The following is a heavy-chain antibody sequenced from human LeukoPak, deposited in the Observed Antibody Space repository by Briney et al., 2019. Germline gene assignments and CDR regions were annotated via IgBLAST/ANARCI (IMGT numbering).Heavy chain of an antibody. Sequence: PSETLSLTCAVYGGSFSGYYWSWIRQLPGKGLEWIGEINHSGRTNYNPSLKSRVTISVDTSKNQFSLNLSSVTAADTAVYYCASGYYGSGNVDYWGQGTLVTVSS. CDR1: GGSFSGYY. D-gene: IGHD3-10*01. V-gene: IGHV4-34*01. J-gene: IGHJ4*02. CDR2: INHSGRT. CDR3: ASGYYGSGNVDY.